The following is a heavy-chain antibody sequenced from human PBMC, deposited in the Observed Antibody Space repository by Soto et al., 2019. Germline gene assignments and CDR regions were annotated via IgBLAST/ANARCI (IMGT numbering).Heavy chain of an antibody. D-gene: IGHD1-1*01. CDR3: AREMPGYWNGPFDY. V-gene: IGHV1-3*04. J-gene: IGHJ4*02. Sequence: QVQLVQSGAEVKKPGASVRVSCKASGYTFASFVIHWVRQAPGQRLEWMGWINTDNGNTKYSQKFQGRVTITRDTYASTAYMELSSLISEDTAVYYCAREMPGYWNGPFDYWGQGTLVTVSS. CDR2: INTDNGNT. CDR1: GYTFASFV.